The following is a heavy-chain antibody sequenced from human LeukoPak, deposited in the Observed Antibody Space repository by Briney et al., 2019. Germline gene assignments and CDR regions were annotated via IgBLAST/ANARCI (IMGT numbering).Heavy chain of an antibody. V-gene: IGHV1-69*13. CDR2: IIPIFGTA. Sequence: SVKVSCKASGGTFSSYAISWVRQAPGQGLEWMGGIIPIFGTANYAQKFQGRVTITADESTSTAYMELSSLRSEDTAVYYCARDHWTTVTYDYYYYGMDVWGRGTTVTVSS. J-gene: IGHJ6*02. D-gene: IGHD4-17*01. CDR3: ARDHWTTVTYDYYYYGMDV. CDR1: GGTFSSYA.